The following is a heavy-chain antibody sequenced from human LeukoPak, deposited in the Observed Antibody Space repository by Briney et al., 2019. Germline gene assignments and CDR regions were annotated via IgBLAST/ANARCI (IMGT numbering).Heavy chain of an antibody. CDR2: INPNSGCT. V-gene: IGHV1-2*02. CDR1: GYTFTGYY. J-gene: IGHJ5*02. D-gene: IGHD6-6*01. CDR3: ARVRIAARRGPYNWFDP. Sequence: ASVKVSCKASGYTFTGYYMHWVRQAAGQGVEWMGLINPNSGCTNYAQKFQGRVTMTRDTSISTAYMELSRLRSDDTSVYYCARVRIAARRGPYNWFDPWGQGTLVTVSS.